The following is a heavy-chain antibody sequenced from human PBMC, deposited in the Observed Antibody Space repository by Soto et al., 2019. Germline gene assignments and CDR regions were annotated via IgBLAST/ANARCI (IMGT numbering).Heavy chain of an antibody. D-gene: IGHD2-2*01. V-gene: IGHV4-34*01. Sequence: SETLSLTCAVYGGSFSGYYWSWIRQPPGKGLEWIGEINHSGSTNYNPSLKSRVTISADTSKNQFSLKLSSVTAADTAVYYCARTKSSTSCYLRYWGQGTLVTVSS. J-gene: IGHJ4*02. CDR2: INHSGST. CDR3: ARTKSSTSCYLRY. CDR1: GGSFSGYY.